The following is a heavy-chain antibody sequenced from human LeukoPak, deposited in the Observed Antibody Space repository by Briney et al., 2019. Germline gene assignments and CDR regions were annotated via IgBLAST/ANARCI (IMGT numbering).Heavy chain of an antibody. D-gene: IGHD5-12*01. Sequence: GASLQISCQGSGYSFTSYWIGWVRPLPGKGLAWMGIIYPGDSDTRYSPSFQGQVTISADKSISTAYLQWSSLKASDTAMNYCATQVDIVATSYFDYWGQGTLVTVSS. CDR2: IYPGDSDT. V-gene: IGHV5-51*01. CDR1: GYSFTSYW. J-gene: IGHJ4*02. CDR3: ATQVDIVATSYFDY.